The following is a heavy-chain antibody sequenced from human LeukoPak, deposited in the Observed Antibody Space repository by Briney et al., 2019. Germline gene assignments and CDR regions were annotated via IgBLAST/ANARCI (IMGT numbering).Heavy chain of an antibody. CDR2: INPNSGGT. J-gene: IGHJ3*01. CDR3: AKVKPGAFDL. D-gene: IGHD7-27*01. Sequence: GASVKVSCKASGYTFTGYYMHWVRQAPGQGLEWMGWINPNSGGTNYAQKFQGRVTMARDTSISTVYMELSRLRFDDTAVYYCAKVKPGAFDLWGQGTVVTVSS. CDR1: GYTFTGYY. V-gene: IGHV1-2*02.